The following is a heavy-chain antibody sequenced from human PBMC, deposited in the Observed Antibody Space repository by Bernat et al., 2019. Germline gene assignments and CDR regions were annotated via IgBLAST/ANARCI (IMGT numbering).Heavy chain of an antibody. CDR1: GETFSGYY. Sequence: QVQLQQWGPGLLKPSETLSLTCAVYGETFSGYYWTWIRQPPGKGLEWIGEINHSGGTNYNPSLKSRVTMSADTSKNQFSLKLNLVTAADTAVYYCARGGSYYGSVRHLGYWGQGTLVTVSS. CDR3: ARGGSYYGSVRHLGY. D-gene: IGHD3-10*01. J-gene: IGHJ4*02. V-gene: IGHV4-34*01. CDR2: INHSGGT.